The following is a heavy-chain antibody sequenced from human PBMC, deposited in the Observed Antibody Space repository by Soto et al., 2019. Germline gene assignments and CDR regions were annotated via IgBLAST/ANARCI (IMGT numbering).Heavy chain of an antibody. Sequence: GGSLRLSCAASGFTFSSYAMHWVRQAPGKGLEWVAIIKEDGSEKYYVDSVKGRFTISRDNAKNSLYLQMNSLRAEDTAVYYCAGRSAPHLWGQGTMVTVSS. CDR1: GFTFSSYA. CDR2: IKEDGSEK. CDR3: AGRSAPHL. V-gene: IGHV3-7*01. J-gene: IGHJ3*01.